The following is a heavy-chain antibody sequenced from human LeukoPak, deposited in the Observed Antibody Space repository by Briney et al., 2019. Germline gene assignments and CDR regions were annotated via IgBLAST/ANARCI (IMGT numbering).Heavy chain of an antibody. V-gene: IGHV4-59*01. CDR2: IYYSGST. J-gene: IGHJ3*02. Sequence: SETLSLTCTVSGGSISSYYWSWIRQPPGKGLEWIGYIYYSGSTNYNPSLKSRVTISVDTSKNQFSLKLSSVTAADTAVYYCAAGAVTPDAFDIWGQGTMVTVSS. CDR3: AAGAVTPDAFDI. D-gene: IGHD4-17*01. CDR1: GGSISSYY.